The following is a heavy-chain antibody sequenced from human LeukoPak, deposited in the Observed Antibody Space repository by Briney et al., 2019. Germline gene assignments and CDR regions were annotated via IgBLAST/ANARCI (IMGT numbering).Heavy chain of an antibody. CDR2: ISGSGDNT. Sequence: GGSLRLSCAASGFTFSSYAMSWVRQAPGRGLEWVSAISGSGDNTYYADSVKGRFTISRDNSKNTLSLQMNSLRAEDTAVYYCAKQITGSGSYFEHWGQGTLVTVSS. J-gene: IGHJ4*02. CDR3: AKQITGSGSYFEH. CDR1: GFTFSSYA. D-gene: IGHD1-20*01. V-gene: IGHV3-23*01.